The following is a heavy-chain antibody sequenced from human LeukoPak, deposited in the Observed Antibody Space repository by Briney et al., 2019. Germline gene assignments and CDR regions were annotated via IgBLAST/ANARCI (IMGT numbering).Heavy chain of an antibody. CDR1: GFTFSSYE. J-gene: IGHJ5*02. CDR2: ISSSGSTI. D-gene: IGHD3-16*01. V-gene: IGHV3-48*03. Sequence: GGSLGLSCAASGFTFSSYEMNWVRQAPGKGLEWGSYISSSGSTIYYADSVKGRFTISRDNAKNSLYLQMNSLRAEDTAVYYCARGGSRAMAGNWFDPWGQGTLVTVSS. CDR3: ARGGSRAMAGNWFDP.